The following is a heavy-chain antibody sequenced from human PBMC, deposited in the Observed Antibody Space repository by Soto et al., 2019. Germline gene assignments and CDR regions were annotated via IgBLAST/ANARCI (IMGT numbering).Heavy chain of an antibody. CDR3: ARAYCSGGSCAHYYYYYMDV. J-gene: IGHJ6*03. D-gene: IGHD2-15*01. CDR2: IIPILGRA. Sequence: QVQLVQSGAEVKKPGSSVKVSCKASGGTFSSYTISWVRQAPGQGLEWMGRIIPILGRANYAQKFQGRVTITADKSTSTAYMELSSLRSEDTAVYYCARAYCSGGSCAHYYYYYMDVWGKGTTVTVSS. V-gene: IGHV1-69*08. CDR1: GGTFSSYT.